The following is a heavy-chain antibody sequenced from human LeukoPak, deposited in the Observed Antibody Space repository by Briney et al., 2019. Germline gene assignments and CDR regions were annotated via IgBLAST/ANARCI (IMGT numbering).Heavy chain of an antibody. Sequence: PSETLSLTCAVYGWSFNDYYWNWIRQPPGKGLEWVGEINARGDTNFNPSLKSRVTISVDTSKSQFSLTLTSMIAADTAVYYCARGQVPAARGYNWFDPGGQGPLVTVSS. CDR3: ARGQVPAARGYNWFDP. CDR1: GWSFNDYY. D-gene: IGHD2-2*01. J-gene: IGHJ5*02. V-gene: IGHV4-34*01. CDR2: INARGDT.